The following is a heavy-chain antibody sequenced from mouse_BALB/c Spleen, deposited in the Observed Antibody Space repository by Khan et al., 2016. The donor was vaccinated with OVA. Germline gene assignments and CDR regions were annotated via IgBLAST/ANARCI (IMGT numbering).Heavy chain of an antibody. CDR2: ISNDGGST. V-gene: IGHV5-12-2*01. J-gene: IGHJ4*01. D-gene: IGHD1-1*01. CDR3: ARPSTTKYDYVMDY. Sequence: EVELVESGGDLVQPGGSLKLSCAASGFTFSSYTMSWVRQTPEKRLEWVAFISNDGGSTYYPDTVKGRFTISRANAKNTLYLHMNILKSEDTAMYYCARPSTTKYDYVMDYWGQGTSVTVSS. CDR1: GFTFSSYT.